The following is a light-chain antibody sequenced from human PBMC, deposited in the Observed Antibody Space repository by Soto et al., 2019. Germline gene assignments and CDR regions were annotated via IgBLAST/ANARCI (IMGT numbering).Light chain of an antibody. V-gene: IGKV3-11*01. CDR1: QSVSSY. CDR3: QQRSNWPPYT. Sequence: IVLTQSPATLSLSPGERATLSCRASQSVSSYLAWYQQKPGHAPRLLIYDASNRATGIPARFTGSGSGTDFTLTISSLEPEDFAVYYCQQRSNWPPYTVVQGTKLEIK. J-gene: IGKJ2*01. CDR2: DAS.